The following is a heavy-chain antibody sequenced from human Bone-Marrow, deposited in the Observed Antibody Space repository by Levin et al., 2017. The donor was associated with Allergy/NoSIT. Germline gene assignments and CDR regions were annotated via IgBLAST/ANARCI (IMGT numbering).Heavy chain of an antibody. D-gene: IGHD2-2*01. CDR1: GFTFSSYW. J-gene: IGHJ6*03. V-gene: IGHV3-7*01. CDR2: RGLDGSDK. CDR3: ASLYPQGYYYYMDV. Sequence: GGSLRLSCAASGFTFSSYWMSWVRQVPGKGLEWVATRGLDGSDKYYVDSVEGRFTISRDNAKNSLYLQMNSLRAEDTAVYYCASLYPQGYYYYMDVWGKGTTVTVSS.